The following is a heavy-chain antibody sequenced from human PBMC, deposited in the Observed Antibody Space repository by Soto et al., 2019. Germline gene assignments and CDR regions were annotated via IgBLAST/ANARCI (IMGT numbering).Heavy chain of an antibody. CDR3: AKDVEGGSLFRGAFDY. Sequence: GGSLRLSCAASGFTFSSYAMHWVRQAPGKGLEWVAVISYDGSNKYYADSVKGRFTISRDNSKNTLYPQMNSLRAEDTAVYYCAKDVEGGSLFRGAFDYWGQGTQVTVSS. V-gene: IGHV3-30-3*01. J-gene: IGHJ4*02. CDR1: GFTFSSYA. D-gene: IGHD1-26*01. CDR2: ISYDGSNK.